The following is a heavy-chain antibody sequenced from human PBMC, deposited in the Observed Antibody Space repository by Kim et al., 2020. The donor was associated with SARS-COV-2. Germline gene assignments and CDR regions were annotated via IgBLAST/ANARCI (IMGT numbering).Heavy chain of an antibody. D-gene: IGHD1-7*01. CDR3: AKLGRWELRSFDF. CDR1: GFTFNNYA. Sequence: GGSLRLSCAASGFTFNNYAMSWVRQAPGKGLEWVSTISGSATSTYYADSVKGRFTVSRDNSKDMIHLQMNTLRAEDTAVYYCAKLGRWELRSFDFWGQGT. V-gene: IGHV3-23*01. CDR2: ISGSATST. J-gene: IGHJ4*02.